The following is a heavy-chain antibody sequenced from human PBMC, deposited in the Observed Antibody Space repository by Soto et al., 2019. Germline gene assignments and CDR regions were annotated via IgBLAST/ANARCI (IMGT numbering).Heavy chain of an antibody. J-gene: IGHJ6*02. V-gene: IGHV3-21*01. CDR3: ARDRGYDAHDYYYNAMDV. CDR1: GFTFRPYT. CDR2: IRGFSPYT. D-gene: IGHD3-10*01. Sequence: EVPLVESGGGLVKPGGSLRLSCISSGFTFRPYTMNWVRQAPGKGLEWVSGIRGFSPYTFYAESVKGRFTISRDNAKNSLYLQMNSLRAEDTAVYYCARDRGYDAHDYYYNAMDVWGQGNTVTVSS.